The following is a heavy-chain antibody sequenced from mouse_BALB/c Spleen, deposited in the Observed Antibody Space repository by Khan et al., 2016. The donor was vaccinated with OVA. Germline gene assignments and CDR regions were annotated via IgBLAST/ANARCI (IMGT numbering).Heavy chain of an antibody. CDR3: ARVYGGDFDY. CDR1: GYSITSDYA. Sequence: VQLKESGPGLVKPSQSLSLTCTVTGYSITSDYAWNWIRQFPGNKLEWMGYISYSGNTKYNPSLKSRISVTRDTSKNQIFLPLNSVTAEDTATYYCARVYGGDFDYWGQGTTLTVSS. J-gene: IGHJ2*01. D-gene: IGHD2-10*02. V-gene: IGHV3-2*02. CDR2: ISYSGNT.